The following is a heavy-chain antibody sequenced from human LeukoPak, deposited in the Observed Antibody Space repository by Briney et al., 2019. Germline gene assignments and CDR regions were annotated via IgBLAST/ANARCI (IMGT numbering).Heavy chain of an antibody. CDR3: ARGRGYSYGIPYYYYYMDV. J-gene: IGHJ6*03. CDR2: ISSSGSTI. V-gene: IGHV3-48*03. CDR1: GFTFGSYE. Sequence: QSGGSLRLSCAASGFTFGSYEMNWVRQAPGKGLEWVSYISSSGSTIYYADSVKGRFTISRDNAKNSLYLQMNSLRAEDTAVYYCARGRGYSYGIPYYYYYMDVWGKGTTVTVSS. D-gene: IGHD5-18*01.